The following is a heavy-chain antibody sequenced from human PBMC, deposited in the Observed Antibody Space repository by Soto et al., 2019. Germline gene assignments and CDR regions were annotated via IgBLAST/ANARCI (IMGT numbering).Heavy chain of an antibody. V-gene: IGHV3-23*01. D-gene: IGHD2-21*02. CDR2: IRGSATTT. J-gene: IGHJ6*02. CDR3: AKDILGVTPGMDV. CDR1: GFTVSSNY. Sequence: GGSLRLSCAASGFTVSSNYMSWVRQAPGKGLEWVSAIRGSATTTYYADSVKGRFTISRDNSKNTLYLQMNSLRVEDTAIYYCAKDILGVTPGMDVWGQGTTVTVSS.